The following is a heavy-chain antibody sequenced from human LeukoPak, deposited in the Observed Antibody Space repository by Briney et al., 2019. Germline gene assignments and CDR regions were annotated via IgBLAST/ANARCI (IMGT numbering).Heavy chain of an antibody. CDR1: GFTFSSYE. J-gene: IGHJ6*02. Sequence: GGSLRLSCAASGFTFSSYEMNWVRQAPGKGREWVSYISSSGSTIYYADSVKGRFTISRDNAKNSLYLQMNSLRAEDTAVYYCASSYGSGSYPLYYYYGMDVWGQGTTVTVSS. D-gene: IGHD3-10*01. V-gene: IGHV3-48*03. CDR2: ISSSGSTI. CDR3: ASSYGSGSYPLYYYYGMDV.